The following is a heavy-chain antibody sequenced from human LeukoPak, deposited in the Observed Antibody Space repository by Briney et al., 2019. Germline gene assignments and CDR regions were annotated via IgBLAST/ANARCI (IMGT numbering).Heavy chain of an antibody. CDR1: GFTFSNYG. V-gene: IGHV3-23*01. CDR2: ISGSGGRT. CDR3: AKDDSGVDY. D-gene: IGHD1-26*01. Sequence: GGSLGLSCAVSGFTFSNYGMSWARQAPGKGLEWVSTISGSGGRTYYADSVKGRFTISRDNSKNTLYLQMNSLRAEDTAVYYCAKDDSGVDYWGQGTLVTVSS. J-gene: IGHJ4*02.